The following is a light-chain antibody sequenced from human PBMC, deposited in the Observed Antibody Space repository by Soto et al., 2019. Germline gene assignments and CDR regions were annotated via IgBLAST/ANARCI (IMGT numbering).Light chain of an antibody. CDR1: QTVSSTY. J-gene: IGKJ4*01. V-gene: IGKV3-20*01. CDR3: HQYGTSPPST. CDR2: GAS. Sequence: EIVLTQSPGTLSLSPGERATLSCRASQTVSSTYLAWFQQKPGQPPRLLIYGASSREIGIPDRFSGSGSGTDFTLTISRLEPEDFAVYFCHQYGTSPPSTFGGGTKVDIK.